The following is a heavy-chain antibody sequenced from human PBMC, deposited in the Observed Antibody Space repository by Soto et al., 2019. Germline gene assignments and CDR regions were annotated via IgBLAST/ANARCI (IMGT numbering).Heavy chain of an antibody. CDR1: GFTFSSYS. D-gene: IGHD3-10*01. CDR2: ISSSSSYI. J-gene: IGHJ6*03. V-gene: IGHV3-21*01. Sequence: GGSLRLSCAASGFTFSSYSMNWVRQAPGKGLEWVSSISSSSSYIYYADSVKGRFTISRDNAKNSLYLQMNSLRAEDTAAYYCASLGITMVRGVSGYYYMDVWGKGTTVTVSS. CDR3: ASLGITMVRGVSGYYYMDV.